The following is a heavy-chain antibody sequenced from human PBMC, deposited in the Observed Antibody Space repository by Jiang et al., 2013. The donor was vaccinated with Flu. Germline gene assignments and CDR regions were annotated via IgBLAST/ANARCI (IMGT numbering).Heavy chain of an antibody. V-gene: IGHV1-2*06. CDR1: GFIFTDYH. D-gene: IGHD6-13*01. Sequence: GAEVKKPGASVKVACKASGFIFTDYHMHWVRQAPGQGLEWMGRINPKSGGTNYAQKFQGRVVMTRDTSISTAYMELDTLRSDDTAVYYCARDMSAAGNVLELWGQGTLVNVSS. CDR3: ARDMSAAGNVLEL. CDR2: INPKSGGT. J-gene: IGHJ4*02.